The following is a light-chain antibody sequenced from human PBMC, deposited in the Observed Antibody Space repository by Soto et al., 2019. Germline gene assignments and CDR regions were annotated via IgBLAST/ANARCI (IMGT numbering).Light chain of an antibody. V-gene: IGLV3-21*04. J-gene: IGLJ3*02. CDR3: HVWDSSSDHPVV. CDR2: YDS. CDR1: NIGSKS. Sequence: SYELTQPPSVSVAPGKTARITCGGNNIGSKSVHWYRQKPGQAPVLVIYYDSDRPSGIPERFSGSNSGNTATLTISRVEAGDEADYYRHVWDSSSDHPVVFGGGTKLTVL.